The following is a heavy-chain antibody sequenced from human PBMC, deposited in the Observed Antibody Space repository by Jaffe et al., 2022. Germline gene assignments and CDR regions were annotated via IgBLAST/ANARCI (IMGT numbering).Heavy chain of an antibody. CDR3: ARGTSLGYCSGGSCYGHYYMDV. D-gene: IGHD2-15*01. J-gene: IGHJ6*03. V-gene: IGHV4-34*01. Sequence: QVQLQQWGAGLLKPSETLSLTCAVYGGSFSGYYWSWIRQPPGKGLEWIGEINHSGSTNYNPSLKSRVTISVDTSKNQFSLKLSSVTAADTAVYYCARGTSLGYCSGGSCYGHYYMDVWGKGTTVTVSS. CDR2: INHSGST. CDR1: GGSFSGYY.